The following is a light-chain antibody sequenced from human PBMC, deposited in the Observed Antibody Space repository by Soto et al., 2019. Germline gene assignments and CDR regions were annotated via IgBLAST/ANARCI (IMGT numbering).Light chain of an antibody. Sequence: DIQMTQSPSSLSSSVGDRVTITCQASQDMSNYLKWYQQKPGKAPKLLIYDTSNLETGVPSRFSGSGSGTHFTFTISSLQPEDIATYYCQQYDKLPRGTFGQGTRLEIK. CDR2: DTS. CDR3: QQYDKLPRGT. J-gene: IGKJ5*01. V-gene: IGKV1-33*01. CDR1: QDMSNY.